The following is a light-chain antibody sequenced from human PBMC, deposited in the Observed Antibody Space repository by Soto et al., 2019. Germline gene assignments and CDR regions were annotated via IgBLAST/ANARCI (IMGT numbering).Light chain of an antibody. CDR2: GAS. J-gene: IGKJ5*01. V-gene: IGKV3-20*01. CDR1: QSVRRR. Sequence: EIVLTQSPGTLSLSPGGRATLSCRPSQSVRRRLAWYQHRPGQSPRLXISGASLRESGVPVLFSGSGAGTECTRTISRLEHEDFAVAYCQHYGETTITFGLGTRLEIK. CDR3: QHYGETTIT.